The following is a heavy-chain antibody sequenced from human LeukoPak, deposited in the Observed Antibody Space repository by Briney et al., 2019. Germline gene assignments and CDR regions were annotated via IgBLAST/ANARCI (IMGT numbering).Heavy chain of an antibody. D-gene: IGHD2-2*01. CDR1: GFNFTTYW. Sequence: GESLKISCKGSGFNFTTYWIGWVRQMPGKGLEWMGIIYPGDSDTRHSPSFQGHVTISVDKSINTAYLQWSSLKASDTAMYYCARREYCSDTTCSACLDYWGQGTMVTVSS. CDR3: ARREYCSDTTCSACLDY. V-gene: IGHV5-51*01. CDR2: IYPGDSDT. J-gene: IGHJ4*02.